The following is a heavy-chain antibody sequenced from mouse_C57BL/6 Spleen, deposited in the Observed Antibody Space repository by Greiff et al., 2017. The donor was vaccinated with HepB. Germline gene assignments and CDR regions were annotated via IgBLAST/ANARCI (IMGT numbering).Heavy chain of an antibody. J-gene: IGHJ2*01. CDR1: GFTFSDYG. V-gene: IGHV5-17*01. D-gene: IGHD2-3*01. CDR3: ARRRDGYYEGDFDY. CDR2: ISSGRSTI. Sequence: VQLQQSGGGLVKPGGSLKLSCAASGFTFSDYGMHWVRQAPEKGLEWVAYISSGRSTIYYADTVKGRFTISRDNAKNTLFLQMTSLRSEDTAMYYGARRRDGYYEGDFDYWGQGTTLTVSS.